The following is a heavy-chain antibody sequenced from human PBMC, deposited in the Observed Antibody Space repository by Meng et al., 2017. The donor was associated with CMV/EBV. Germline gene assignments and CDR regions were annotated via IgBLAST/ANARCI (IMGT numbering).Heavy chain of an antibody. D-gene: IGHD3-3*01. CDR1: GFTFSSYS. V-gene: IGHV3-21*01. Sequence: GGSLRLSCAASGFTFSSYSMNWVRQAPEKGLEWVSSISSSSSYIYYADSVKGRFTISRGNAKNSLYLQMNSLRAEDTAVYYCARGSPPGPVLRFLEWLLRAFDYWGQGTLVTVSS. CDR3: ARGSPPGPVLRFLEWLLRAFDY. J-gene: IGHJ4*02. CDR2: ISSSSSYI.